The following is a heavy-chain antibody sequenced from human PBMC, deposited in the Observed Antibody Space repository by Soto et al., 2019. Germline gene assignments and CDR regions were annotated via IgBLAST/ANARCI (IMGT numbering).Heavy chain of an antibody. D-gene: IGHD3-9*01. CDR1: GYTFTNYG. J-gene: IGHJ4*02. CDR2: ISPYSGKT. Sequence: QVQLVQSGAEVKKPGASVKVSCKASGYTFTNYGIAWVRQAPGQGLEWMGWISPYSGKTDYRQNLQGRVNMTADTSTTTAYMKLRSLRSDNTAVYYCTRDRLTLTTSLIFDFWGQGTLVTVS. CDR3: TRDRLTLTTSLIFDF. V-gene: IGHV1-18*01.